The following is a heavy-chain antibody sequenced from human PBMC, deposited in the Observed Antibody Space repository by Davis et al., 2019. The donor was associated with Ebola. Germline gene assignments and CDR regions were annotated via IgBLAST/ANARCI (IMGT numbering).Heavy chain of an antibody. Sequence: GGSLRLSCTGSGYSFTSYWIGWVRQMPGKGLEWMGRIDPSDSYTNYSPSFQGHVTISADKSISTAYLQWSSLKASDTAMYYCARNLEPRPWDVWGQGTTVTVSS. CDR3: ARNLEPRPWDV. D-gene: IGHD1-1*01. CDR1: GYSFTSYW. J-gene: IGHJ6*02. V-gene: IGHV5-10-1*01. CDR2: IDPSDSYT.